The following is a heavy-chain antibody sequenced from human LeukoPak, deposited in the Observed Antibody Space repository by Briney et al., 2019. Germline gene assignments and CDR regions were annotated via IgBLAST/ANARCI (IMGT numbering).Heavy chain of an antibody. CDR2: MNPNSGNA. D-gene: IGHD3-10*01. J-gene: IGHJ4*02. CDR1: GYTFTSYD. CDR3: GRPLQRGSWTQRALDY. V-gene: IGHV1-8*01. Sequence: ASVTVSCTASGYTFTSYDISWVRQATGQGLEWMGWMNPNSGNAGYAQRFQGRVTMARNNSISTAYMELTSLRSEDTAVYYCGRPLQRGSWTQRALDYWGQGTLVTVSS.